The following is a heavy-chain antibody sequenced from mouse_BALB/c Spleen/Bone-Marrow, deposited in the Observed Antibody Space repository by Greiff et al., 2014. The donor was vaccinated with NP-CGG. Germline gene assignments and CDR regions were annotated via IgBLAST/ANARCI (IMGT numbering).Heavy chain of an antibody. CDR3: AKRGAYGNFWFAY. CDR2: ISSGGST. CDR1: GFTFSSYA. V-gene: IGHV5-6-5*01. Sequence: EVQLVESGGGLVKPGGSLKLSCAASGFTFSSYAMSWVRQTPEKRLEWVASISSGGSTYYPDSVKCRFTISRDNARNILYLQMSSLRSEDTAMYYCAKRGAYGNFWFAYWGQGTLVTVSA. J-gene: IGHJ3*01. D-gene: IGHD2-10*02.